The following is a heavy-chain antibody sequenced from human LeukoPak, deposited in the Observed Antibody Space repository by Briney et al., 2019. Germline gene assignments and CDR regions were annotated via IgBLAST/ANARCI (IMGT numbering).Heavy chain of an antibody. J-gene: IGHJ3*02. CDR3: ARASGAFDI. Sequence: SETLSLTCTVSGYSISSGSYYWSWIRQPAGKGLEWIGRIYTSGSTNYNPSLKSRVTISVDTSKNQFSLRLSSVTAADTAVYYCARASGAFDIWGQGTMVTVSS. CDR2: IYTSGST. CDR1: GYSISSGSYY. V-gene: IGHV4-61*02.